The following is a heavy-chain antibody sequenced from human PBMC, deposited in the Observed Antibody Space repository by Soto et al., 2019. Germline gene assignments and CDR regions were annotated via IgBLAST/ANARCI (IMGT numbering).Heavy chain of an antibody. J-gene: IGHJ4*02. CDR1: GGSMSSHY. CDR2: ISYSGST. Sequence: SETLSLTCTVSGGSMSSHYWTWLRQPPGKGLEWIGYISYSGSTYYNPSLKSRVTISADTSRNQSSLKLSSVIAAATAVYYCAREDPDASVGYWGQVTLVTVSS. CDR3: AREDPDASVGY. D-gene: IGHD2-2*01. V-gene: IGHV4-59*11.